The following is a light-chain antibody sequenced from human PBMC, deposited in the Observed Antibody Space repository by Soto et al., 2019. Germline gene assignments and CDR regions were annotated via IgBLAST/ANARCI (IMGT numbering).Light chain of an antibody. CDR3: QKYNSAPLT. Sequence: DVQMTQSPSSLSAPVGDRVTITCRASQGIAPYLAWFQQKPGKVPKLLIYAASTLQSGVPSRFSGSGSGTDFTLTISSLQPEDVGTYYCQKYNSAPLTFGGGTKV. CDR2: AAS. J-gene: IGKJ4*01. CDR1: QGIAPY. V-gene: IGKV1-27*01.